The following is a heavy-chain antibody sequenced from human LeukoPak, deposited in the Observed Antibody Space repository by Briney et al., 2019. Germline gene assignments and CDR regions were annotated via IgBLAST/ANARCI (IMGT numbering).Heavy chain of an antibody. D-gene: IGHD5-12*01. Sequence: SETLSLTCAVYGGSFSGYYWSWIRQPQGKGLEWIGEINHSGSTNYNPSLKSRVTISVDTSKNQFSLKLSSVTAADTAVYYCARSKGGSRWFDPWGQGTLVTVSS. CDR2: INHSGST. CDR1: GGSFSGYY. CDR3: ARSKGGSRWFDP. V-gene: IGHV4-34*01. J-gene: IGHJ5*02.